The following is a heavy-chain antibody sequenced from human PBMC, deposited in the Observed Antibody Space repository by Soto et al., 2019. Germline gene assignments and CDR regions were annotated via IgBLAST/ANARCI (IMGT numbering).Heavy chain of an antibody. CDR3: ASPYDYRNHDGMDV. Sequence: QVQLVQSGTEMKKPGSSVKVSCKASGDTFSSYAINWVRQAPGQGLEWMGGIIPIFGTANYAQKFQGRVTITAHESRSGAYMELSSLRSEDTAVYYCASPYDYRNHDGMDVRGQGTTFTVS. J-gene: IGHJ6*02. D-gene: IGHD4-4*01. V-gene: IGHV1-69*01. CDR1: GDTFSSYA. CDR2: IIPIFGTA.